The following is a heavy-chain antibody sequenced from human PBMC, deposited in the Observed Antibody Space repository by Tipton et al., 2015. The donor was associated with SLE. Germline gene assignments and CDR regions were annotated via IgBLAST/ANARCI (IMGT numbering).Heavy chain of an antibody. CDR2: VYSSGSA. Sequence: LRLSCSVSGDSITSYYWSWFRQSTGRGLEWIGRVYSSGSANYNPALISRVSMSVDISKNQFFLTLRSVTAAGTAVYFCARGDVDWGQGTLVTVSS. CDR3: ARGDVD. J-gene: IGHJ4*02. CDR1: GDSITSYY. V-gene: IGHV4-4*07. D-gene: IGHD5-24*01.